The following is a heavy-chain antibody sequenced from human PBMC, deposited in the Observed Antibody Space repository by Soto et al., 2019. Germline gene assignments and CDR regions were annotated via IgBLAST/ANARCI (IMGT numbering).Heavy chain of an antibody. Sequence: VQLVESGGGVVQPGRSLRLSCAASGFTFSDYAMHWVRQAPGKGLEWVAVVSHDGRNTHYADSVKGRFTISRDSSKNTVSLEMTSLRAEATDVYYCAKGGRQWLVTSDFNYWGQGALVTVSS. D-gene: IGHD6-19*01. CDR2: VSHDGRNT. CDR1: GFTFSDYA. J-gene: IGHJ4*02. CDR3: AKGGRQWLVTSDFNY. V-gene: IGHV3-30*18.